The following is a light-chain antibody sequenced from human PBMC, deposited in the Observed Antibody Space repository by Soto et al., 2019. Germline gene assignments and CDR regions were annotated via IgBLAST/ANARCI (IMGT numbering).Light chain of an antibody. CDR2: EAS. Sequence: EIVLTQSPATLSLSPWERATLSCRASQSVSSYLAWYQQKPGQAPRLLMYEASNRATGIPARFSGSGSGTDFTLTISRLEPEDFAVYYCQQYGSLWTFGQGTKVDIK. CDR3: QQYGSLWT. CDR1: QSVSSY. V-gene: IGKV3-20*01. J-gene: IGKJ1*01.